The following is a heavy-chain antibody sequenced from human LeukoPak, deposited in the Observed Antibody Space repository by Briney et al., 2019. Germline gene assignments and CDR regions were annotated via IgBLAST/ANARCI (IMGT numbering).Heavy chain of an antibody. Sequence: GGSLRLSCAASGFTFDDYAMHWVRQAPGKGLEWVSLISWDGGSTYYADSVKGRFTISRDNSKNSLYLQMNSLRAEDTALYYFAKAGILTGYEYYYYMDVWGKGTTVTVSS. CDR2: ISWDGGST. V-gene: IGHV3-43D*03. CDR1: GFTFDDYA. J-gene: IGHJ6*03. CDR3: AKAGILTGYEYYYYMDV. D-gene: IGHD3-9*01.